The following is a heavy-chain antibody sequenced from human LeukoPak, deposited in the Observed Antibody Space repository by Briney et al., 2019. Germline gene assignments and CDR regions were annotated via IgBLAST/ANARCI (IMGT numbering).Heavy chain of an antibody. J-gene: IGHJ4*02. CDR1: GFAFSSYD. Sequence: GGSLRLSCAASGFAFSSYDMNWVRQAPGKGLEWVSFISSSSSHIYYADSVKGRFTISRDNAKNSLYLQMNSLRAEDTAVYYCSDVSGSYWGQGTLVTVSS. CDR3: SDVSGSY. D-gene: IGHD3-10*01. CDR2: ISSSSSHI. V-gene: IGHV3-21*01.